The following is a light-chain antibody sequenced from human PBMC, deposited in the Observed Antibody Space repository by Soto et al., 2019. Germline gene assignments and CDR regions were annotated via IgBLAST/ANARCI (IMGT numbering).Light chain of an antibody. J-gene: IGKJ1*01. CDR1: QSVSSNY. CDR3: PQYGSATWT. V-gene: IGKV3-20*01. Sequence: ILFTQSPGTLSLSPGERGALSCRASQSVSSNYVAWYQQKPGQAPRLIISGASNRATGTPERFRGSGAGTDCTRAITRLEPEDVAVDYCPQYGSATWTFGQGTKVDIK. CDR2: GAS.